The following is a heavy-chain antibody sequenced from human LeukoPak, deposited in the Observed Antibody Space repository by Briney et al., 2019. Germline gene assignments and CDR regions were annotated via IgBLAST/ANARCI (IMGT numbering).Heavy chain of an antibody. V-gene: IGHV1-69*05. J-gene: IGHJ5*02. Sequence: PGSSVKVSCKASGGTFSSYAISWVRQAPGQGLEWMGGIIPIFGTANYAQKFQGRVTITTDESTSTAYMELSSLRSEDTAVYYCARDHDPFAAADPNWFDPWGQGTLVTVFS. CDR1: GGTFSSYA. CDR2: IIPIFGTA. CDR3: ARDHDPFAAADPNWFDP. D-gene: IGHD6-13*01.